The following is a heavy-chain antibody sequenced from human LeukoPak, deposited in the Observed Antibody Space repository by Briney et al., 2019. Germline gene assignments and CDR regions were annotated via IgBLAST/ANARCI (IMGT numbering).Heavy chain of an antibody. CDR2: INPSGGST. Sequence: GASVKVSCKASRYTFTSYYIHWVRQAPGQGLEWMGIINPSGGSTSYAQKFQGRVTMTRDTSTSTVYMELSSLRSEDTAVYYCARGMHYDFWSGYYFDYWGQGTLVTVSS. CDR3: ARGMHYDFWSGYYFDY. J-gene: IGHJ4*02. D-gene: IGHD3-3*01. CDR1: RYTFTSYY. V-gene: IGHV1-46*01.